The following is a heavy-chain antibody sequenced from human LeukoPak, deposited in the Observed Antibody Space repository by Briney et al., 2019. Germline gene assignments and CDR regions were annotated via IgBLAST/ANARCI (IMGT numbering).Heavy chain of an antibody. CDR3: AKSFGELLGALY. CDR2: KSYDGSNK. J-gene: IGHJ4*02. Sequence: PGRSLRLSCAASGFTFSSYGMHWVRQAPGKGLEWVAVKSYDGSNKYYADSVKGRFTISRDNSKNTLYLQMDSLRAEDTAVYYCAKSFGELLGALYWGQGTLVTVSS. CDR1: GFTFSSYG. V-gene: IGHV3-30*18. D-gene: IGHD1-26*01.